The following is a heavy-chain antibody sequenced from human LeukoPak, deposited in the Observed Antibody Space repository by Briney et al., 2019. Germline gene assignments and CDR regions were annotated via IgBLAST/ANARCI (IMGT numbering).Heavy chain of an antibody. V-gene: IGHV3-48*02. CDR1: GFTFSSFA. CDR2: ITASGTAM. D-gene: IGHD5-18*01. Sequence: GGSLRLSCAASGFTFSSFAMHWVRQAPGKGLEWVSHITASGTAMFYADSVKGRFTISRDNAKNSLYLQMNSLRDEDTAVYYCAKDPDKIQLWFYFDYWGQGTLVTVSS. CDR3: AKDPDKIQLWFYFDY. J-gene: IGHJ4*02.